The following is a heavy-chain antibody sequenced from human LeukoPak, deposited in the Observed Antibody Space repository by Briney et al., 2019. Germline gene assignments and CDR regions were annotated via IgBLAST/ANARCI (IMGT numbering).Heavy chain of an antibody. CDR1: GFTLTRNH. D-gene: IGHD2-15*01. CDR3: AKDRDSYYFDY. V-gene: IGHV3-66*01. CDR2: IYSSDAT. J-gene: IGHJ4*02. Sequence: GGSLRLSCAASGFTLTRNHMNWVRQVPGKGLEWVSIIYSSDATYYADSVKGRFTVSRDKAKNTLYLQMNSLRAEDTAVYYCAKDRDSYYFDYWGQGTLVTVSS.